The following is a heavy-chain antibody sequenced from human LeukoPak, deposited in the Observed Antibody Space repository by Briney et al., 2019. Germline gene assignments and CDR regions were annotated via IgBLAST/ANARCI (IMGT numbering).Heavy chain of an antibody. CDR3: AKDRFGSGRPNLFGP. J-gene: IGHJ5*02. D-gene: IGHD3-10*01. V-gene: IGHV3-23*01. Sequence: GGSLRLSCAGSGFTFSRYAMSWIRQVPGKGLEWVSAISGSVGDILYTDSVKDRFTISRDNSKNTLYLQINSLRAGGTAVYYCAKDRFGSGRPNLFGPWGQGTLVTVSS. CDR2: ISGSVGDI. CDR1: GFTFSRYA.